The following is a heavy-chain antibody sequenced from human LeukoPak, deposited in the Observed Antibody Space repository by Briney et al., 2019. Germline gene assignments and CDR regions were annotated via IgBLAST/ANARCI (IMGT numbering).Heavy chain of an antibody. D-gene: IGHD5-18*01. CDR1: GGSFSGYY. V-gene: IGHV4-34*01. Sequence: SETLSLTCAVYGGSFSGYYWSCIRQPPGKGLEWIGEINHSGSTNYNPSLKSRVTISVDTSKNQFSLKLSSVTAADTAVYYCARKGDSYGSYYFDYWGQGTLVTVSS. J-gene: IGHJ4*02. CDR3: ARKGDSYGSYYFDY. CDR2: INHSGST.